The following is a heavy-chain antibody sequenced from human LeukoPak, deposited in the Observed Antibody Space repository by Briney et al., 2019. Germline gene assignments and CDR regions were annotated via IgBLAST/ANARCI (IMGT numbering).Heavy chain of an antibody. V-gene: IGHV4-39*01. CDR3: ARHMAHQGGGPI. J-gene: IGHJ3*02. Sequence: SETLSLTCTVPGGSISSSSYYWGWVRQPPGKGLEWLGTIFYSGTTYYNPSLKSRLTMSVDTSKNQFSLKLNSVAAADTAVYYCARHMAHQGGGPIWGQGTMVTVSS. D-gene: IGHD3-16*01. CDR1: GGSISSSSYY. CDR2: IFYSGTT.